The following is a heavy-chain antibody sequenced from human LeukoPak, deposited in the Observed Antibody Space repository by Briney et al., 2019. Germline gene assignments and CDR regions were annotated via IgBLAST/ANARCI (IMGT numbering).Heavy chain of an antibody. V-gene: IGHV4-34*01. CDR1: GGSFSGYY. D-gene: IGHD3-22*01. Sequence: SETLSLTCAVYGGSFSGYYRSWIRQPPGKGLEWIGEINHSGSTNYNPSLKSRVTISVDTSKNQFSLKLSSVTAADTAVYYCASGPRRITMIVVVKAFDIWGQGTMVTVSS. CDR3: ASGPRRITMIVVVKAFDI. CDR2: INHSGST. J-gene: IGHJ3*02.